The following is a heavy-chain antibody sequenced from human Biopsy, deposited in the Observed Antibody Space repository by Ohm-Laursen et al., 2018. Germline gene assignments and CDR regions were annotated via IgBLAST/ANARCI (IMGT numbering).Heavy chain of an antibody. CDR2: IRPLNGDT. Sequence: ASVKVSCKTSGYNFISYSINWVRQAPGQGLEWMGWIRPLNGDTKYGQKFQDRVTMTTDTSMSTVYMELTSLRSDDTAVYYCARDRHHAAGSYAGMDVWGQGTTVTVSS. CDR3: ARDRHHAAGSYAGMDV. J-gene: IGHJ6*02. CDR1: GYNFISYS. V-gene: IGHV1-18*01. D-gene: IGHD3-10*01.